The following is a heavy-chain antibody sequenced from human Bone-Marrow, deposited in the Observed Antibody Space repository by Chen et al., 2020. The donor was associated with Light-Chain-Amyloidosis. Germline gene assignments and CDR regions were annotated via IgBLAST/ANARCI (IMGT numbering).Heavy chain of an antibody. J-gene: IGHJ4*02. CDR1: GYSISSGYY. V-gene: IGHV4-38-2*01. D-gene: IGHD3-10*01. CDR3: GRYALLVPAY. Sequence: QVQLQESGPGLVKPSETLSLTCDVSGYSISSGYYWGWIRQPPGKGLEWIAGIYHSGNSYYNPSLKSRFTISVDTSKYQFSLRLTSVTAAHTAVYYCGRYALLVPAYWGQGTLVTFSS. CDR2: IYHSGNS.